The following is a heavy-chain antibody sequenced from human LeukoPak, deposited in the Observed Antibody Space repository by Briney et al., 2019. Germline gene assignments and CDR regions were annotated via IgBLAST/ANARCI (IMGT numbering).Heavy chain of an antibody. D-gene: IGHD3-10*01. Sequence: SETLSLTCAVYGGSFSGYYWSWIRQPPGKGLEWIGEINHSGSTNYNPPLKSRVTISVDTSKNQFSLKLSSVTAADTAVYYCARMGGRITMVRGADPWGQGTLVTVSS. V-gene: IGHV4-34*01. CDR2: INHSGST. J-gene: IGHJ5*02. CDR1: GGSFSGYY. CDR3: ARMGGRITMVRGADP.